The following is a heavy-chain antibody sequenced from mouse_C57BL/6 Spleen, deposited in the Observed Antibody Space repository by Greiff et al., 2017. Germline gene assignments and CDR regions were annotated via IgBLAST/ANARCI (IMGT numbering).Heavy chain of an antibody. Sequence: VQLQQPGAELVRPGTSVKLSCKASGYTFTSYWMHWVKQRPGQGLEWIGVIDPSDSYTNYNQKFKGKATLTVDTSSSTAYMQLSSLTSEDSAVYFCARKGKGYDGTWFAYWGQGTLVTVSA. D-gene: IGHD2-2*01. CDR3: ARKGKGYDGTWFAY. CDR1: GYTFTSYW. CDR2: IDPSDSYT. J-gene: IGHJ3*01. V-gene: IGHV1-59*01.